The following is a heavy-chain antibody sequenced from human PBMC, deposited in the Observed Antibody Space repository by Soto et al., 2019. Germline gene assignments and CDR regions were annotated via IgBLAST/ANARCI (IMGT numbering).Heavy chain of an antibody. D-gene: IGHD2-8*02. V-gene: IGHV4-31*03. CDR3: ARAPHTAVVVYAQPKRFAP. J-gene: IGHJ5*02. CDR1: GGSISSGFKY. Sequence: SETLSLTCTVSGGSISSGFKYWSWIRQHPGKGLEWIGYIYYSGSTYYNPSLKSRVTISVDTSKNQFSLKLTSVTAADTAVYYCARAPHTAVVVYAQPKRFAPGGQGILVTFS. CDR2: IYYSGST.